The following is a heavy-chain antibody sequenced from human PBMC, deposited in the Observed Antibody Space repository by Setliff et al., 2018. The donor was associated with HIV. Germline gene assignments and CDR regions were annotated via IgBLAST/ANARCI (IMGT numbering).Heavy chain of an antibody. J-gene: IGHJ4*02. CDR3: ARGGSGSPFDY. V-gene: IGHV4-61*02. CDR2: IYTSGST. Sequence: SETLSLTCTVSGDSISSGSYYWSWIRQPAGKGLHWIGRIYTSGSTNYNPSLKSRVTISLDTSKNQFSLKLSSVTAADTAVYYCARGGSGSPFDYWGQGTLVTVSS. D-gene: IGHD1-26*01. CDR1: GDSISSGSYY.